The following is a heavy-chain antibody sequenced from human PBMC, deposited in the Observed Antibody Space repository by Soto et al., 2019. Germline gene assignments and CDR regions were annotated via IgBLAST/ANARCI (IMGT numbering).Heavy chain of an antibody. CDR2: IYSGGKT. CDR3: TRDAPGERPYYFYYYGMDV. Sequence: LRLSCAVSGLSVSTNFMSWVRQAPGKGLEWLAVIYSGGKTFYADSVKGRFTISKDNSKNTLSLQMNSLRAEDTAVYYCTRDAPGERPYYFYYYGMDVWDQGTTVTVSS. J-gene: IGHJ6*02. CDR1: GLSVSTNF. V-gene: IGHV3-53*01.